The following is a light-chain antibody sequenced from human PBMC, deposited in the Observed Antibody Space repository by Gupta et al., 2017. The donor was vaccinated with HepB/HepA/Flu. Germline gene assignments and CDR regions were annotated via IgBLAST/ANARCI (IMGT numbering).Light chain of an antibody. V-gene: IGKV2-30*01. Sequence: DVVMTQSPLSLPVTLGQSASISCRSSLTPLYSDGNTYLSWFHQRPGQSPRRLIYKVSNRDSGVPDRFSGSGSGTDFTLKISRVEAEDVGIYYCRQGTHWPVTFGQGTKVEIK. CDR3: RQGTHWPVT. J-gene: IGKJ1*01. CDR2: KVS. CDR1: LTPLYSDGNTY.